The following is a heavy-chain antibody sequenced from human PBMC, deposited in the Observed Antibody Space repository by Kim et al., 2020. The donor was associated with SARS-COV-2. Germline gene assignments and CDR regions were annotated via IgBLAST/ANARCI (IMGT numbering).Heavy chain of an antibody. D-gene: IGHD4-17*01. V-gene: IGHV1-69*02. CDR2: IA. J-gene: IGHJ4*02. CDR3: ARHYAGYFDY. Sequence: IANYAQKFQGRVTITADKSTSTAYMELSSLRSEDTAVYYCARHYAGYFDYWGQGTLVTVSS.